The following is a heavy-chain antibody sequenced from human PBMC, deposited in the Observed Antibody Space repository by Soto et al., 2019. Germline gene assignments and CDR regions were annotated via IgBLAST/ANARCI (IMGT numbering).Heavy chain of an antibody. V-gene: IGHV4-39*01. Sequence: SETLSLTCTVSGGSISSSSYYWGWIRQPPGKGLEWIGSIYYSGSTYYNPSLKSRVPISVDTSKNQFSLKLSSVTAADTAVYYCARSPRELYYYYYMDVWGKGTTVTVSS. CDR2: IYYSGST. J-gene: IGHJ6*03. CDR3: ARSPRELYYYYYMDV. CDR1: GGSISSSSYY. D-gene: IGHD1-26*01.